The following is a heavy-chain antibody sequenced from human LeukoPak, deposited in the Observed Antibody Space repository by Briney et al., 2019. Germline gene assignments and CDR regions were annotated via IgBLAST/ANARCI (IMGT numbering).Heavy chain of an antibody. CDR1: GYTFTSYA. CDR3: ARADIVVVPAAMGYYYGMDV. CDR2: IIPIFGTA. Sequence: GASVKVSCKASGYTFTSYAISWVRQAPGQGLEWMGGIIPIFGTANYAQKFQGRVTITADESTSTAYMELSSLRSEDTAVYYCARADIVVVPAAMGYYYGMDVWGQGTTVTVSS. D-gene: IGHD2-2*01. V-gene: IGHV1-69*13. J-gene: IGHJ6*02.